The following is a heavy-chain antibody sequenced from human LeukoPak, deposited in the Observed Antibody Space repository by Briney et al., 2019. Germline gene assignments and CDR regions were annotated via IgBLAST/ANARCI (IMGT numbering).Heavy chain of an antibody. CDR2: IYPGDSDT. CDR3: ARPRGYGDYPFDS. D-gene: IGHD4-17*01. J-gene: IGHJ4*02. V-gene: IGHV5-51*01. CDR1: GYSFPNYS. Sequence: GESLKISCKGSGYSFPNYSIAWVRQMSGKGLEWMGIIYPGDSDTRYSPSFQGQVTISADKSISTAYLQWTSLKASDTAVYYCARPRGYGDYPFDSWGQGTLVTVSS.